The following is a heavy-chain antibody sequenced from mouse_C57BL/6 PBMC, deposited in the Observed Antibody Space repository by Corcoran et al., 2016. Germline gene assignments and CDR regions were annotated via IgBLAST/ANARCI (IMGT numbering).Heavy chain of an antibody. J-gene: IGHJ3*01. CDR1: GYSINSGYY. CDR2: ISYDGSN. CDR3: ARDDYDGYYWLAY. D-gene: IGHD2-3*01. V-gene: IGHV3-6*01. Sequence: DVQLQESGPGLVQPSQSLSLTCSVTGYSINSGYYWNWIRQFPGNKLEWMGYISYDGSNNYNPSLKNRISTTRDTSKNQFFLKLNSVTTEDTATSYCARDDYDGYYWLAYLGQGTLVTVSA.